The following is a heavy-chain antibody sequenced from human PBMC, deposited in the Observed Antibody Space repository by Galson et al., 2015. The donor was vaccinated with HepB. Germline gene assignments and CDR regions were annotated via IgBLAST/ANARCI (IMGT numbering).Heavy chain of an antibody. D-gene: IGHD1-26*01. J-gene: IGHJ4*02. CDR2: ISYDGSNK. CDR1: GFTFSSYA. V-gene: IGHV3-30*04. Sequence: SLRLSCAASGFTFSSYAMHWVRQAPGKGLEWVAVISYDGSNKYYADSVKGRFTISRDNTKNTLYLQMNSLRAEDTAVYYCARGVSNSGLQIDYWGQGTLVTVSS. CDR3: ARGVSNSGLQIDY.